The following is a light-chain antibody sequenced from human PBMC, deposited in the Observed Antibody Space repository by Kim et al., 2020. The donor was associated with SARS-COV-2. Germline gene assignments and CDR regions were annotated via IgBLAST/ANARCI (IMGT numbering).Light chain of an antibody. CDR1: QNINKW. CDR2: GAS. CDR3: QQYLSFPLT. J-gene: IGKJ4*01. V-gene: IGKV1-5*03. Sequence: DIQMTQSPSTLSASVGDRVTVTCRASQNINKWLAWYQQKPGKAPELLISGASTSATGVPSQFSGSGFGTDFTLTISSLQPDDLATYFYQQYLSFPLTFGGGTKVEI.